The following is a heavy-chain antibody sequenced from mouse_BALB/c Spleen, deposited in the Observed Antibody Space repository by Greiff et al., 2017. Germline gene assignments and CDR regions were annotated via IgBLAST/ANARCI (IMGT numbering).Heavy chain of an antibody. J-gene: IGHJ2*01. Sequence: DVKLQESGPGLVKPSQSLSLTCSVTGYSITSGYYWNWIRQFPGNKLEWMGYISYDGSNNYNPSLKNRISITRDTSKNQFFLKLNSVTTEDTATYYCAREGITTVVARGYYFDYWGQGTTLTVSS. D-gene: IGHD1-1*01. CDR3: AREGITTVVARGYYFDY. CDR2: ISYDGSN. V-gene: IGHV3-6*02. CDR1: GYSITSGYY.